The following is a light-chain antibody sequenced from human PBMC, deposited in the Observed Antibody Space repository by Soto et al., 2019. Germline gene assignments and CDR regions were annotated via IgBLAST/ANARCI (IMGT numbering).Light chain of an antibody. CDR3: AAWDDSLNGHG. CDR2: TTN. CDR1: SSKIGTSS. Sequence: QSVLTQPHSASGTPGQRVTISCSGSSSKIGTSSVHWFQQLPVTAPTLLISTTNQRPSGVPERFSGSKSCTSASLAISGLQSEDEADYYCAAWDDSLNGHGFGTGTKVTVL. J-gene: IGLJ1*01. V-gene: IGLV1-44*01.